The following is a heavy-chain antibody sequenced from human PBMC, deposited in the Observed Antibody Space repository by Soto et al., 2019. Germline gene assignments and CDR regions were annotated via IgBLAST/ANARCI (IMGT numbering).Heavy chain of an antibody. CDR2: ISYDGSNK. Sequence: WVSRRLPCAASGFTFSSYGMHWVRQAPGKGLEWVAVISYDGSNKYYAESVKGRFTISRDNSKNTLYLQMNSLRAEDTAVYYCAKPGESAHSFDYWGQGTLVTVSS. V-gene: IGHV3-30*18. CDR1: GFTFSSYG. D-gene: IGHD3-16*01. CDR3: AKPGESAHSFDY. J-gene: IGHJ4*02.